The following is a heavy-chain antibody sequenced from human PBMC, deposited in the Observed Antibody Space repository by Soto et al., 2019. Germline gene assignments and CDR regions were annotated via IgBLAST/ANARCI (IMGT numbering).Heavy chain of an antibody. CDR2: IVVGSGNT. J-gene: IGHJ4*02. CDR1: GFTFTSSA. CDR3: AAGLWFGEFKNNKLYY. D-gene: IGHD3-10*01. V-gene: IGHV1-58*02. Sequence: SVKVSCKASGFTFTSSAMQWVRQARGQRLEWIGWIVVGSGNTNYAQKFQERVTITRDMSTSTAYMELSSLRSEDTAVYYCAAGLWFGEFKNNKLYYWGKGTLVTVSS.